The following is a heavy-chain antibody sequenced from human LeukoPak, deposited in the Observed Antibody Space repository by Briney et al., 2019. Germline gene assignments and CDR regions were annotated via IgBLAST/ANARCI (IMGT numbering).Heavy chain of an antibody. D-gene: IGHD2-15*01. CDR3: ARDLEDCSGGSCYPYYYYYGMDV. Sequence: GGSLRLSCAASGFTFDDYGMSWVRQAPGKGLEWVSGINWNGGSTGYADSVKGRFTISRDNAKNSLYLQMNSLRAEDTALYYCARDLEDCSGGSCYPYYYYYGMDVWGQGTTVTVSS. J-gene: IGHJ6*02. V-gene: IGHV3-20*04. CDR2: INWNGGST. CDR1: GFTFDDYG.